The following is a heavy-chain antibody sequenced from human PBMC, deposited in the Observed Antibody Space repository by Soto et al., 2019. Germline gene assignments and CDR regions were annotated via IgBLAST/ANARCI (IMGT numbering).Heavy chain of an antibody. CDR1: GFTFTSSA. CDR3: AAAYCSGGSCYPRPGY. V-gene: IGHV1-58*02. CDR2: IVVGSGNT. J-gene: IGHJ4*02. D-gene: IGHD2-15*01. Sequence: SVTVSCTASGFTFTSSAMQWVRQARGPRLEWIGWIVVGSGNTNYAQKFQERVTITRDMSTSTAYMELSSLRSEDTAVYYCAAAYCSGGSCYPRPGYWGQGTLVTVSS.